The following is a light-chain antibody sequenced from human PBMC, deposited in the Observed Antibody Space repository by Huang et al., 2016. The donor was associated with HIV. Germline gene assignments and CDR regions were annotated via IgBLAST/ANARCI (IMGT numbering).Light chain of an antibody. Sequence: EIVMTQSPATLSVSPGERVTLSCGANRSVSTNFAWYQQRPGQAPRLLIYGSSTRAPGIPARFSGSGSGTDFSLTISSLQSEDFALYYCHQYNNWLLSFGGGTRVDI. CDR2: GSS. J-gene: IGKJ4*01. CDR1: RSVSTN. CDR3: HQYNNWLLS. V-gene: IGKV3-15*01.